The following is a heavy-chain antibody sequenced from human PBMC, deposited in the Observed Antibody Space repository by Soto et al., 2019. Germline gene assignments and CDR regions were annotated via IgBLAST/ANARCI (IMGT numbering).Heavy chain of an antibody. CDR1: GDSISSGAW. V-gene: IGHV4-4*02. Sequence: SETLSLTCAVSGDSISSGAWWSWVRQSPGKGLQWIGEIYRSGNTRNNPSLKSRVTMPVDKSNNQFSLNLMSVTAADTATYYCARDSRTGCSSTDCYMSWGRGILVT. CDR3: ARDSRTGCSSTDCYMS. J-gene: IGHJ5*02. CDR2: IYRSGNT. D-gene: IGHD2-2*01.